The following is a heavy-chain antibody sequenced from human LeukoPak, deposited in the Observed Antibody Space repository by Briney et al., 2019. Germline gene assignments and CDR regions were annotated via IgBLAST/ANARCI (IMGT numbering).Heavy chain of an antibody. J-gene: IGHJ4*02. V-gene: IGHV4-59*01. CDR3: AGGYVYSSSGAFDY. Sequence: SETLSLTCTVSGGSISSYYWSWIRQPPGKGLEWMGYISYSGSTNYNPSLKSRITISVDTSKNQFSLRLGSVTAADTAVYYCAGGYVYSSSGAFDYGGKGTLVTVSS. D-gene: IGHD6-13*01. CDR1: GGSISSYY. CDR2: ISYSGST.